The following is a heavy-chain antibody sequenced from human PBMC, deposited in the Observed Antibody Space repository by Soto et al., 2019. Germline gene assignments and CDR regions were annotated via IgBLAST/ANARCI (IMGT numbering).Heavy chain of an antibody. J-gene: IGHJ4*02. CDR2: IFSSGST. CDR1: GGSINTFY. CDR3: ARAGSYSAYNFAHGIQLWSFDF. D-gene: IGHD5-12*01. Sequence: LSLTCTVSGGSINTFYWSWVRQPAGKGLEWIGRIFSSGSTSFNPSLESRVAMSVDTSKNHFSLNLSSVTAADMAVYYCARAGSYSAYNFAHGIQLWSFDFWGQGALVTVSS. V-gene: IGHV4-4*07.